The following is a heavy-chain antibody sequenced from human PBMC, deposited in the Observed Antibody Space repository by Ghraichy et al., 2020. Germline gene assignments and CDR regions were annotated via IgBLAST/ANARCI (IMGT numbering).Heavy chain of an antibody. V-gene: IGHV4-30-2*01. D-gene: IGHD3-22*01. CDR3: ARADSSGYDYFDY. J-gene: IGHJ4*02. CDR2: IYHSGST. Sequence: SETLSLTCDVSGGSISSGGYSWSWIRQPPGKGLEWIGYIYHSGSTYYNPSLKSRVTISVDRSKNQFSLKLSSVTAADTAVYYCARADSSGYDYFDYWGQGTLVTVSS. CDR1: GGSISSGGYS.